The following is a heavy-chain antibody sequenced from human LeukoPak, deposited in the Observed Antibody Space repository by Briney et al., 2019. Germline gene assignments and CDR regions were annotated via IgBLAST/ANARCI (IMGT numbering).Heavy chain of an antibody. Sequence: GGSLRLSCAASGFTVGNNYMSWVRQAPGKGLEWVSVIYKVGNTFYADFVKGKFTISRDNSKNTLYLQMNSLRDGDTAVYYCARDSGNSFDYWGQGTLVTVSS. V-gene: IGHV3-66*01. CDR3: ARDSGNSFDY. CDR2: IYKVGNT. J-gene: IGHJ4*02. CDR1: GFTVGNNY.